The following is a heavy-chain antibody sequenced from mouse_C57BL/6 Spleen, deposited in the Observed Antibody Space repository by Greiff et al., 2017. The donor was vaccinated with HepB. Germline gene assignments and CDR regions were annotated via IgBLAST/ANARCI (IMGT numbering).Heavy chain of an antibody. V-gene: IGHV2-2*01. CDR3: ARRDDGYLYYAMDY. D-gene: IGHD2-3*01. CDR2: IWSGGST. Sequence: VQLQQSGPGLVQPSQSLSITCTVSGFSLTSYGVHWVRQSPGKGLEWLGVIWSGGSTDYNAAFISRLSISKDNSKSQVFFKMNSLQADDTAIYYCARRDDGYLYYAMDYWGQGTSVTVSS. CDR1: GFSLTSYG. J-gene: IGHJ4*01.